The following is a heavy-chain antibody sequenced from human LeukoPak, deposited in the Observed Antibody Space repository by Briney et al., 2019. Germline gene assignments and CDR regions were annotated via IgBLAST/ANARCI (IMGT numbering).Heavy chain of an antibody. CDR3: ARVKSRVAGSFDY. V-gene: IGHV3-7*01. J-gene: IGHJ4*02. CDR2: IKQDGSEK. Sequence: GGSLRLSCAASGFTFSNYWTSWVRQAPGKGLEWVANIKQDGSEKYYVDSVKGRFTISRDNAKNSLFLQMNSLRAEDTAVYYCARVKSRVAGSFDYWGQGTLVPVSS. CDR1: GFTFSNYW. D-gene: IGHD6-19*01.